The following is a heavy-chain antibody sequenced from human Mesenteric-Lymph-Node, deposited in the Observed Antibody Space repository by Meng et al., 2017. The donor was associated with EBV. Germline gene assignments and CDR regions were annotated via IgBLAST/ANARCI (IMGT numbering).Heavy chain of an antibody. CDR3: AKYLHSSGYYYVEYFDL. CDR2: ISANGGIT. CDR1: GFSFSSYA. Sequence: EVQLLVSGGRLVQPXGSLSVYCAVSGFSFSSYAMSWVRQAPGKGLEWVSTISANGGITYYSDSVKGRFTISRDNSENTLYLQMNSLTADDSAVYYCAKYLHSSGYYYVEYFDLWERGTLGTVSS. J-gene: IGHJ2*01. D-gene: IGHD3-22*01. V-gene: IGHV3-23*01.